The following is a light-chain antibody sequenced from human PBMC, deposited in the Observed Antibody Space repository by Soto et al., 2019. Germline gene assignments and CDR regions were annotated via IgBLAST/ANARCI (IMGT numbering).Light chain of an antibody. J-gene: IGKJ1*01. Sequence: EIVLTQSPGTLSLSPGERATLSCRASQSISSSYLAWHQQKSGQAPRLLIYGASSRATGIPYRFSGSGSGTDFTLTISRLEPEDFAVYYCQQYGSSPWTFGQGTKVEIK. CDR1: QSISSSY. CDR3: QQYGSSPWT. CDR2: GAS. V-gene: IGKV3-20*01.